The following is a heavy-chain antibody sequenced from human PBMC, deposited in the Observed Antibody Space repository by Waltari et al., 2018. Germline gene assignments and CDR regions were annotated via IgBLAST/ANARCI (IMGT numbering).Heavy chain of an antibody. CDR2: ISSSGSSM. V-gene: IGHV3-11*04. D-gene: IGHD3-10*01. CDR3: ATWGHIYGSGFDY. J-gene: IGHJ4*02. CDR1: EFTFGDYY. Sequence: QVLLVQSGGGLVKPGGSLRLSCADSEFTFGDYYMRWFRQAPGKGLEWVSDISSSGSSMNYADSVKGRFTISRDNAKNSLYLQMNSLRAEDTAVYYCATWGHIYGSGFDYWGQGSLVTVSS.